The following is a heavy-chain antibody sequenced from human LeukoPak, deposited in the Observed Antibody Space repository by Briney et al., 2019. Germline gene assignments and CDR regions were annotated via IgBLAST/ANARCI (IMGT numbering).Heavy chain of an antibody. CDR2: INSSSSTI. D-gene: IGHD3-22*01. J-gene: IGHJ1*01. Sequence: RGSLRLSCAASGFTLSSYSMNWVRQAPGKGLEWVSYINSSSSTIYYADSVKGRFTICRDNAKDSLYLQMNSLRAEDTAVYYYARDYYDSSGWPNRAEYFQHWGQGTLVTVSS. CDR1: GFTLSSYS. V-gene: IGHV3-48*01. CDR3: ARDYYDSSGWPNRAEYFQH.